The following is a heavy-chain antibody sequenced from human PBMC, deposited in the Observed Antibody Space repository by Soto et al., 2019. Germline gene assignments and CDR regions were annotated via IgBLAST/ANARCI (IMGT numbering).Heavy chain of an antibody. V-gene: IGHV4-34*01. CDR3: ARDKITGLFDY. CDR2: INHSGST. Sequence: LQLLSLTCTVGEDCISRYSRSWIRQPPGTGLEWIGEINHSGSTNYNPSLKSRVTISVDTSKNQFSLKLTSVTAADTAVYYCARDKITGLFDYWGQGTLVTVSS. J-gene: IGHJ4*02. D-gene: IGHD2-8*02. CDR1: EDCISRYS.